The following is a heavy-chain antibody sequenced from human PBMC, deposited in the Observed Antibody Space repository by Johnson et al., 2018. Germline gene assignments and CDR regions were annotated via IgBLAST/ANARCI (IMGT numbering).Heavy chain of an antibody. Sequence: EVQLVESGGGLVKPGGSLRLSCAASGFTFSNAWMSWVRQAPGKGLEWVGRITSKTDGGTRDYAAPVKGRFTISRDESKNTLYLQLNSLKTEDTAVYYCTTGRRGAFDIWGQGTMVTVSS. CDR2: ITSKTDGGTR. D-gene: IGHD1-1*01. V-gene: IGHV3-15*01. CDR1: GFTFSNAW. J-gene: IGHJ3*02. CDR3: TTGRRGAFDI.